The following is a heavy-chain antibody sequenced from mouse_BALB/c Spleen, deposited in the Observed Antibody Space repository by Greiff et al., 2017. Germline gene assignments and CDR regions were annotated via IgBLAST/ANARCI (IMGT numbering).Heavy chain of an antibody. J-gene: IGHJ2*01. CDR1: GFSFSSYA. V-gene: IGHV5-9-3*01. D-gene: IGHD1-1*01. Sequence: EVKVVESGGGLVKPGGSLKLSCAASGFSFSSYAMSWVRQTPEKRLEWVATISSGGSYTYYPDSVKGRFTIYRDNAKNTLYLQMSSLRSEDTAMYYCARHYDYGSSRYYFDYWGQGTTLTVSS. CDR2: ISSGGSYT. CDR3: ARHYDYGSSRYYFDY.